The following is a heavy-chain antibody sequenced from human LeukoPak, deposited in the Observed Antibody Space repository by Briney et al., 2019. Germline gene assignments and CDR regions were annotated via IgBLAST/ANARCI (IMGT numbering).Heavy chain of an antibody. CDR3: AKDGY. J-gene: IGHJ4*02. Sequence: GGSLRLSCAASGFTFDDYAMHWVRQAPGKGLEWVSGISWNSGSIGYADSVKGRFTTSRDNAKNSLYLQMNSLRAEDTALYYCAKDGYWGQGTLVTVSS. CDR1: GFTFDDYA. V-gene: IGHV3-9*01. CDR2: ISWNSGSI.